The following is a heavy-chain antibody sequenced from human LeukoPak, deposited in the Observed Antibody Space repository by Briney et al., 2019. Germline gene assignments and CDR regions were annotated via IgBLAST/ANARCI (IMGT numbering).Heavy chain of an antibody. Sequence: GGSLRLSCAASGFTVSSNYMSWVRQAPGKGLEWVSVIYSGGSTYYADSVKGRFTISRHNSKNTLYLQMNSLRAEDTAVYYCARQIPYGYYGSRSPLDPWGQGTLVTVSS. CDR2: IYSGGST. V-gene: IGHV3-53*04. J-gene: IGHJ5*02. CDR1: GFTVSSNY. D-gene: IGHD3-10*01. CDR3: ARQIPYGYYGSRSPLDP.